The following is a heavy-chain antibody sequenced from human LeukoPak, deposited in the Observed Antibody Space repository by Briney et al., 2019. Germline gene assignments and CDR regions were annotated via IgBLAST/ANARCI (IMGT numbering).Heavy chain of an antibody. CDR3: AREIDRDDYNRFFDY. D-gene: IGHD5-24*01. Sequence: GASVKVSCKASGYTFTSYYMHWVRQAPGQGLEWMGTINPSGGSTSYAQNFQGRVTITRDTSANTAYMEMSSLRSEDTAVYYCAREIDRDDYNRFFDYWGQGTLVSVSS. J-gene: IGHJ4*02. CDR2: INPSGGST. V-gene: IGHV1-46*01. CDR1: GYTFTSYY.